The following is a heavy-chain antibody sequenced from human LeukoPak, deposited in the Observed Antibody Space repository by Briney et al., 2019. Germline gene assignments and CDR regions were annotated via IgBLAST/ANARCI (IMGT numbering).Heavy chain of an antibody. Sequence: ASVKVSCKASGGTFSSYAISWVRQAPGQGLEWMGGIVPIFGTANYAQKFQGRVTITADESTSTAYMELSSLRSEDTAVYYCAIDTYCGGDCYTYGMDVWGQGTTVTVSS. D-gene: IGHD2-21*02. J-gene: IGHJ6*02. CDR2: IVPIFGTA. V-gene: IGHV1-69*13. CDR3: AIDTYCGGDCYTYGMDV. CDR1: GGTFSSYA.